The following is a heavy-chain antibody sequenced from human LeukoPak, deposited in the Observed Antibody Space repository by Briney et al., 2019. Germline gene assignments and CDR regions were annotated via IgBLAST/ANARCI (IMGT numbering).Heavy chain of an antibody. J-gene: IGHJ4*02. CDR1: GFTFSSYW. V-gene: IGHV3-7*01. CDR3: ARDSEAYCGGDCYSGY. D-gene: IGHD2-21*02. CDR2: IKQDGSEK. Sequence: GGSLRLSCAASGFTFSSYWMSWVRQAPGKGLEWVANIKQDGSEKYYVDSVKGRFTISRDNAKNSLYLQMSSLRAEDTAVYYCARDSEAYCGGDCYSGYWGQGTLVTVSS.